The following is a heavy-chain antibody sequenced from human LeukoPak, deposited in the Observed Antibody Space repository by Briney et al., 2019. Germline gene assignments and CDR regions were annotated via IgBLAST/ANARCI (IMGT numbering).Heavy chain of an antibody. V-gene: IGHV4-34*01. CDR3: ATRKLGNDY. Sequence: KASETLSLTCAVYGGSFSGYYWSWIRQPPGKGLEWIGEINHSGSTNYNPSLKSRVTISVGTSKNQFSLKLYSVTAADTAVYYCATRKLGNDYRGQGTLVTVSS. CDR1: GGSFSGYY. J-gene: IGHJ4*02. CDR2: INHSGST. D-gene: IGHD7-27*01.